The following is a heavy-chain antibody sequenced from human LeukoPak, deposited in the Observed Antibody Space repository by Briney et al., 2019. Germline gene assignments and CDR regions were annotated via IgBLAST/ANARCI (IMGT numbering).Heavy chain of an antibody. V-gene: IGHV3-43*02. D-gene: IGHD6-13*01. CDR2: ISGDGGST. CDR1: GFTFDDYA. Sequence: GGSLRLSCAASGFTFDDYAMHWVRQAPGKGREGVSLISGDGGSTYYADSVKGRFTISRDNSKNSLYLKMNSLRTEDTALYYCARPRETGYSSSWYLGYWGQGTLVTVSS. CDR3: ARPRETGYSSSWYLGY. J-gene: IGHJ4*02.